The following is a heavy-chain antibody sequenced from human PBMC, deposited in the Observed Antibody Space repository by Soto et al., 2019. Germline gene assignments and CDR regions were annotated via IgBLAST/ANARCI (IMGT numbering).Heavy chain of an antibody. D-gene: IGHD6-13*01. Sequence: QVQLQESGPGLVKPSETLSLTCTVSGGSISGYFWSWIRQPPGKGLEWIGYISYSGSTNYNPSLKSRVTMSLDTSKNQFSLNLGSVTAADTAVYHCARVAYGSSWNPFDQWGQGTLVTVSS. V-gene: IGHV4-59*01. J-gene: IGHJ4*02. CDR2: ISYSGST. CDR1: GGSISGYF. CDR3: ARVAYGSSWNPFDQ.